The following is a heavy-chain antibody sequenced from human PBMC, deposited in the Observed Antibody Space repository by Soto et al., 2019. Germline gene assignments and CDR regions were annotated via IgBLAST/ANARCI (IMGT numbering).Heavy chain of an antibody. D-gene: IGHD3-16*01. V-gene: IGHV3-30*03. CDR1: GFTFRSYV. J-gene: IGHJ4*02. CDR2: TSYDGSNN. CDR3: ARWGTTGGLDV. Sequence: QVQLVESGGGVVQPGTSLRLSCVGSGFTFRSYVIHWVRQAPGKGLEWVALTSYDGSNNFYGDSVKGRFTISRHNSRNTVELQMXXLXXXDXXXXXCARWGTTGGLDVWGQGTLVSVSS.